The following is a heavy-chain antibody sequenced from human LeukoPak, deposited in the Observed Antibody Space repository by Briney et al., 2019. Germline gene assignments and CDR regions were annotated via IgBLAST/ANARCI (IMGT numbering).Heavy chain of an antibody. Sequence: GGSLRLSCAASGFTFSSYSMNWVRQAPGKGLEWVSYISSDSTYMYYADSLKGRFTISRDNAKSSLYLQMNSLRAEDTAMYYCARDIVHCGGDCYPGRGFDYWGQGTLVTVSP. CDR3: ARDIVHCGGDCYPGRGFDY. J-gene: IGHJ4*02. V-gene: IGHV3-21*01. D-gene: IGHD2-21*02. CDR2: ISSDSTYM. CDR1: GFTFSSYS.